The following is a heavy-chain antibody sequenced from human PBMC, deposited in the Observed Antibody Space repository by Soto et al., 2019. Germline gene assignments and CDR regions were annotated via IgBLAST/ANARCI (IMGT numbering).Heavy chain of an antibody. CDR2: IYYSGST. J-gene: IGHJ1*01. CDR1: GGSISSYY. V-gene: IGHV4-59*08. CDR3: ARLEEYCSGGSCYSEYFQH. Sequence: QVQLQESGPGLVKPSETLSLTCTVSGGSISSYYWSWIRQPPGKGLEWLGYIYYSGSTNYNPSLKGRVTISVDTSKNQFSLKLSSVTAADTAVYYCARLEEYCSGGSCYSEYFQHWGQGTLVTVSS. D-gene: IGHD2-15*01.